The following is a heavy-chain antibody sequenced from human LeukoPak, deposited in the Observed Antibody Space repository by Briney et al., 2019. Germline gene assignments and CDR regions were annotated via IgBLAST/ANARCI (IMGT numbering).Heavy chain of an antibody. CDR3: AKDRSGGMRFDY. V-gene: IGHV3-23*01. D-gene: IGHD3-10*01. CDR2: ISGSGGST. J-gene: IGHJ4*02. Sequence: GGSLRLSCAASGFTVISYAMSWVRQAPGKGRELVSAISGSGGSTYYAYSVKGRFTISRDNSKNTLYLQMNRLRDEDTAVYYCAKDRSGGMRFDYWGQGTLVTVSS. CDR1: GFTVISYA.